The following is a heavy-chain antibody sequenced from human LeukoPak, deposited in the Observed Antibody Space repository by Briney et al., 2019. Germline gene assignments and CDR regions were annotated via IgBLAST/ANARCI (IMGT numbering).Heavy chain of an antibody. CDR3: ASLGY. CDR1: GFTFSNFW. Sequence: GGSLRLSCAGSGFTFSNFWMNWVRQAPGKGLEWVANIKQDGSEKYYVDSVKGRFTISRDNSKNSLFQQMNSLRAEDTAVYYCASLGYWGQGTLVTVSS. J-gene: IGHJ4*02. V-gene: IGHV3-7*01. CDR2: IKQDGSEK.